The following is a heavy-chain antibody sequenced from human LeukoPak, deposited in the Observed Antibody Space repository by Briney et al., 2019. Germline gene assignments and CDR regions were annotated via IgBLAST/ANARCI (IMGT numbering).Heavy chain of an antibody. CDR3: ARLSIAAAGPRYWYFDL. J-gene: IGHJ2*01. D-gene: IGHD6-13*01. Sequence: GGSLRLSCAASGFTFSDYYMSWVRQAPGKGLEWVSYIISSGSTIYYADSVKGRFTISRDNAKNSLYLQMNSLRAEDTAVYYCARLSIAAAGPRYWYFDLWGRGTLVTVSS. V-gene: IGHV3-11*01. CDR2: IISSGSTI. CDR1: GFTFSDYY.